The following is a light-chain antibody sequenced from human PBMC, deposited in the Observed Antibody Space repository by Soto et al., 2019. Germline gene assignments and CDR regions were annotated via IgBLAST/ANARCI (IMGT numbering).Light chain of an antibody. V-gene: IGKV2-28*01. CDR2: LGS. J-gene: IGKJ4*01. CDR1: QSLLHNNGYNY. Sequence: DIVMTQSPLSLPVTPGEPASITCRSSQSLLHNNGYNYLDWYLQKPGQSPQLLIYLGSNRASGAXDXXSGSGSGTDFTLQISRVEAEDVGVYYCMQALQTPLTFGGGTKVEIK. CDR3: MQALQTPLT.